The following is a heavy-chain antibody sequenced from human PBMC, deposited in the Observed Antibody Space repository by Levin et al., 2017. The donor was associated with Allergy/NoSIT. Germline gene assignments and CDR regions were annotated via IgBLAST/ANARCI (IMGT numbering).Heavy chain of an antibody. J-gene: IGHJ6*02. CDR3: ARGDSGYDSWLYDSRDRNGMDV. CDR2: INHSGST. Sequence: KSSETLSLTCAVYGESFSGYYWSWIRQPPGKGLEWIGEINHSGSTNYNPSLKSRVTISVDTSKNHFSLRLSSVTAADTAVYYCARGDSGYDSWLYDSRDRNGMDVWGQGTTVTVSS. D-gene: IGHD5-12*01. V-gene: IGHV4-34*01. CDR1: GESFSGYY.